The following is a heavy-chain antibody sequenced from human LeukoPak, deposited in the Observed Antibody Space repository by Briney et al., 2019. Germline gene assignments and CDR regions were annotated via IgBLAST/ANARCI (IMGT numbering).Heavy chain of an antibody. V-gene: IGHV3-15*01. CDR1: GFTFSNAW. D-gene: IGHD6-19*01. CDR2: IKSKTDGGTT. Sequence: GGSLRLSCAASGFTFSNAWMSWVRQAPGKGLEWVGRIKSKTDGGTTDYAAPVKGRFTISRDDSKNTLYLQMNSLKTEDTAVYYCTTDPILAVVVLDYWGQGTLVTVSS. J-gene: IGHJ4*02. CDR3: TTDPILAVVVLDY.